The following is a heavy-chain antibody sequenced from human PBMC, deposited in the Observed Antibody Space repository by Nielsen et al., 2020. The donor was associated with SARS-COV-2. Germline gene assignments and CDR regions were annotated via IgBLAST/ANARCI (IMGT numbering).Heavy chain of an antibody. D-gene: IGHD2-15*01. CDR2: IWYDGSNK. J-gene: IGHJ4*02. CDR1: GFTFSSYG. V-gene: IGHV3-33*01. CDR3: ARDSWPPGPFDY. Sequence: GGSLRLSCAASGFTFSSYGMHWVRQAPGKGLEWVAVIWYDGSNKYYADSVKGRFTISRDNSKNTLYLQMNSLRAEDTAVYYCARDSWPPGPFDYWGQGTLVTVSS.